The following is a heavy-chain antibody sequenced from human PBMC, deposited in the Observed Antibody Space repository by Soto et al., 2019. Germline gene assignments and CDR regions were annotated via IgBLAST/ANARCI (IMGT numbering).Heavy chain of an antibody. J-gene: IGHJ4*02. CDR1: GFTLSGYW. Sequence: VQLVESGGGLVQPGGSVRLSRAASGFTLSGYWMHWVRQVPGKGLVWVSRVNSDGSMTAYADSVKGRFTISRDNTKNTLYLQVNSLKADDTAVYYCARGKDQRNTQTYSYFDSWGQGTQVAVSS. CDR2: VNSDGSMT. V-gene: IGHV3-74*01. CDR3: ARGKDQRNTQTYSYFDS. D-gene: IGHD5-18*01.